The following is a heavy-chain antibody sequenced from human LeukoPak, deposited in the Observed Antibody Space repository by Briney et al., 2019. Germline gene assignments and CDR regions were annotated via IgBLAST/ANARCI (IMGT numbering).Heavy chain of an antibody. CDR2: IIPILGIA. Sequence: ASVKVSCKASGGTFSSYTISWVRQAPGQGLEWMGRIIPILGIANYAQKFQGRVTITTDESTSTAYMELSSLRSDDTAVYYCARGTPMSRSGWLLDDDYWGQGTLVAVSS. CDR1: GGTFSSYT. CDR3: ARGTPMSRSGWLLDDDY. D-gene: IGHD6-19*01. V-gene: IGHV1-69*16. J-gene: IGHJ4*02.